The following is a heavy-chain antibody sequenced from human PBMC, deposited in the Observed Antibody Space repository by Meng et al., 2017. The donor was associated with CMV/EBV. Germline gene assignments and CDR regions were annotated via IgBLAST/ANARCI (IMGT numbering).Heavy chain of an antibody. CDR1: GGSISSSSYY. CDR3: ARFERTYGMDV. Sequence: SETLSLTCTVSGGSISSSSYYWGWIRQPPGKGLEWIGSIYYSGSTYYNPSLKSRVTISVDTSKNQFSLKLSSVTAADTAVYYCARFERTYGMDVWGQGTTVTV. V-gene: IGHV4-39*07. CDR2: IYYSGST. J-gene: IGHJ6*02.